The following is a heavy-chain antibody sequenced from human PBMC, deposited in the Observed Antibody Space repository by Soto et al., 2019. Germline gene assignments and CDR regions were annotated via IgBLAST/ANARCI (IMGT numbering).Heavy chain of an antibody. V-gene: IGHV1-46*01. CDR3: AKTYYDFWSGSGYYGMDV. Sequence: VSVKVSCKASGYTFTSYYIHWVRQAPGQGLEWMGIINPSGGSTSYAQKFQGRVTMTRDTSTSTVYMELSSLRSEDTAVYYFAKTYYDFWSGSGYYGMDVWGQGTTVTVSS. D-gene: IGHD3-3*01. J-gene: IGHJ6*02. CDR2: INPSGGST. CDR1: GYTFTSYY.